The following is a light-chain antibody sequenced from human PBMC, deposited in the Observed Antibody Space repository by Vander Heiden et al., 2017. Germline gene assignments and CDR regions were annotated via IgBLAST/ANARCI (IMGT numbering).Light chain of an antibody. J-gene: IGKJ4*01. V-gene: IGKV1-39*01. CDR2: TAT. CDR3: QQSYSTLLT. CDR1: QSISDH. Sequence: IQMTQSPSTLPDSVGDRVSITCRASQSISDHLNWYQQKAGEAPRLLIYTATSLQSGVPSRFSGSGAGTDFTLTISSLQPEDFATYYCQQSYSTLLTFGGGTKVEIK.